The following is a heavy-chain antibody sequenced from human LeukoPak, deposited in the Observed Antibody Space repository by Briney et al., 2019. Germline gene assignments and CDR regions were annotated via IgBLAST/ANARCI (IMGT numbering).Heavy chain of an antibody. J-gene: IGHJ3*02. V-gene: IGHV4-59*01. Sequence: SETLSLTCTVSGGSISSYYWSWIRQRPGKGLEDIGYIYYSGSTNYNPSLKSRLTISVDTSKNQFSLKLSSVTAADTAVYYCARAIWIGDSSGYYALDALDIWGQGTMVTVSS. CDR2: IYYSGST. CDR3: ARAIWIGDSSGYYALDALDI. D-gene: IGHD3-22*01. CDR1: GGSISSYY.